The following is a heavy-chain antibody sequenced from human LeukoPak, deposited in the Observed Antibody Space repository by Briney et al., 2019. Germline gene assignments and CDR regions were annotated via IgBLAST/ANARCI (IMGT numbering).Heavy chain of an antibody. CDR2: IQFGGSNK. Sequence: AGGSLRLSCAASGFTFSSYEMNWVRQAPGKGLEWVAFIQFGGSNKYYADSVKGRFTISRDNSKNTLYLQMNSLRAEDTAVYYCAKDRDGDGWDYYYYMDVWGKGTTVTISS. V-gene: IGHV3-30*02. CDR3: AKDRDGDGWDYYYYMDV. D-gene: IGHD5-24*01. CDR1: GFTFSSYE. J-gene: IGHJ6*03.